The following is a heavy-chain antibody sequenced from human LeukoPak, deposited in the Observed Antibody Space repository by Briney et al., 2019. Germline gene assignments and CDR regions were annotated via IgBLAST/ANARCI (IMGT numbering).Heavy chain of an antibody. CDR2: IKQDGSEK. CDR3: ARDPYYDSSGYVYYYYYGMDV. CDR1: GFTFSSYW. Sequence: PGGSLRLSCAASGFTFSSYWMSWVRQAPGKGLEWVANIKQDGSEKYYVDSVKGRFTISRDNAKNSLYLQMNSLRAEDTAVYYCARDPYYDSSGYVYYYYYGMDVWGQGTTVTVSS. V-gene: IGHV3-7*01. J-gene: IGHJ6*02. D-gene: IGHD3-22*01.